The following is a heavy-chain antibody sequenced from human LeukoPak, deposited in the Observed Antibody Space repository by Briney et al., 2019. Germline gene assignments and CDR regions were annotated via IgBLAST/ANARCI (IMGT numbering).Heavy chain of an antibody. J-gene: IGHJ4*02. CDR1: GFTFSSYA. V-gene: IGHV3-30*01. D-gene: IGHD4-17*01. Sequence: PGRSLRLSCAASGFTFSSYAMHWVRQAPGKGLEWVAVISYGGSNKYYADSVKGRFTISRDNSKNTLYLQMNSLRAEDTAVYYCARGPTENGDYLYYFDYWGQGTLVTVSS. CDR2: ISYGGSNK. CDR3: ARGPTENGDYLYYFDY.